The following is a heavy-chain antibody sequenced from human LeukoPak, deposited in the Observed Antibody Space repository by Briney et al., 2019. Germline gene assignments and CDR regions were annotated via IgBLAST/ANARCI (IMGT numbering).Heavy chain of an antibody. CDR1: GFTFSGSA. CDR2: ISGSGGST. Sequence: GGSLRLSWAASGFTFSGSAMHWVRQASVKGLEWVSAISGSGGSTYYADSVKGRFTISRDNSKNTLYLQMNSLRAEDTAVYYCASELRSAFDYWGQGTLVTVSS. D-gene: IGHD1-26*01. CDR3: ASELRSAFDY. J-gene: IGHJ4*02. V-gene: IGHV3-23*01.